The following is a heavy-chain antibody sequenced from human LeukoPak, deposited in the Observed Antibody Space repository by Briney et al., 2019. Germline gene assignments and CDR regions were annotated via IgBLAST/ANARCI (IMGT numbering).Heavy chain of an antibody. CDR3: ARGVFYNPDAFDI. Sequence: GGSLRLSCAASGFTFDDYGMSWVRQAPGKGLEWVSGINWDGGSTGYADSVKGRFTISRDNAKNSLYLQMNSLRAEDTALYHCARGVFYNPDAFDIWGQGTMVTVSS. D-gene: IGHD1-1*01. CDR2: INWDGGST. J-gene: IGHJ3*02. V-gene: IGHV3-20*01. CDR1: GFTFDDYG.